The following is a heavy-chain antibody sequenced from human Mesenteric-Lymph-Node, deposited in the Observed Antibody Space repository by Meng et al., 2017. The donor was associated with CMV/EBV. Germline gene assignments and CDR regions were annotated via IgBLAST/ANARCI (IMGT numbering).Heavy chain of an antibody. CDR3: ARGIYYDFWSGYRWFDP. D-gene: IGHD3-3*01. CDR1: GGSFSCSY. CDR2: INHSGST. J-gene: IGHJ5*02. V-gene: IGHV4-34*01. Sequence: YGGSFSCSYWSWIRQPPGKGLEWIGEINHSGSTNYNPSLKSRVTISVDTSKNQFSLKLSSVTAADTAVYYCARGIYYDFWSGYRWFDPWGQGTLVTVSS.